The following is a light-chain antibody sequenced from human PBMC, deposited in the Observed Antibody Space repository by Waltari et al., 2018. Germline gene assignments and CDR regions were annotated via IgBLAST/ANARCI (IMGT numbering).Light chain of an antibody. CDR1: QSVLYSSNNKNY. Sequence: DIVMTQSPDSLAVSLGERATIHCKSSQSVLYSSNNKNYLAWYQQKPGQPPKLLIYWASTRESGVPDRFSGSGSGTDFTLIISSLQAEDVAVYYCQQYYSAPQTFGQGTKVEIK. CDR3: QQYYSAPQT. V-gene: IGKV4-1*01. J-gene: IGKJ1*01. CDR2: WAS.